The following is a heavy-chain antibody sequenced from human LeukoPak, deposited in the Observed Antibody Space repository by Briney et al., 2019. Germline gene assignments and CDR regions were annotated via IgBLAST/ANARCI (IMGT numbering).Heavy chain of an antibody. CDR1: GGSFSGYY. V-gene: IGHV4-34*01. CDR2: INHSGST. D-gene: IGHD2-2*01. J-gene: IGHJ5*02. CDR3: VRGRLIVVVPAATINWFDP. Sequence: PSETLSLTCAVYGGSFSGYYWSWLRQPPGKGLEWIGEINHSGSTNYNPSLKSRVTISVDTSKNQFSLKLSSVTAADTAVYYCVRGRLIVVVPAATINWFDPWGQGTLVTVSS.